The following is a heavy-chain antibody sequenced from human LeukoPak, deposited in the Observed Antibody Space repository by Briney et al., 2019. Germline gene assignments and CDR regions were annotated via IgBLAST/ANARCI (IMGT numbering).Heavy chain of an antibody. CDR1: GFTFSSYA. CDR2: ISGIGGST. Sequence: GGSLRLSCAASGFTFSSYAMSWVLQAPGKGLEWVSAISGIGGSTYYADSVKGRFTISRDNSKNTLYLQMNSLRAEDTAVYYCAKVSVLLWFGELVPSYFDYWGQGTLVTVSS. CDR3: AKVSVLLWFGELVPSYFDY. D-gene: IGHD3-10*01. V-gene: IGHV3-23*01. J-gene: IGHJ4*02.